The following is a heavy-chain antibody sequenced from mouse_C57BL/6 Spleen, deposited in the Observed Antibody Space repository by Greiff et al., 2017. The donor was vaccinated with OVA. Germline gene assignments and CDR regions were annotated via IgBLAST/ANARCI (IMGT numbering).Heavy chain of an antibody. Sequence: QVQLKQSGAELVRPGASVTLSCKASGYTFTDYEMHWVKQTPVHGLEWIGAIDPETGGTAYNQKFKGKAILTADKSSSTAYMELRSLTSEDSAVYYCTGGSRDYYAMGYWGQGTSVTVSS. D-gene: IGHD1-1*01. CDR2: IDPETGGT. J-gene: IGHJ4*01. CDR3: TGGSRDYYAMGY. CDR1: GYTFTDYE. V-gene: IGHV1-15*01.